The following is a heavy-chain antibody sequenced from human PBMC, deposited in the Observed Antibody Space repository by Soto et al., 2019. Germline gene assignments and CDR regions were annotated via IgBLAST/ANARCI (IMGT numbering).Heavy chain of an antibody. CDR1: GFTFSSYG. D-gene: IGHD6-19*01. CDR3: ARPRGWYEELGFGY. CDR2: IWYDGSNK. Sequence: QVQLVESGGGVVQPGRSLRLSCAASGFTFSSYGMHWVRQAPGKGLEWVAVIWYDGSNKYYADSVKGRFTISRDNSKNTLYLQMNSLRAEDTAVYYCARPRGWYEELGFGYWGQGTLVTVSS. J-gene: IGHJ4*02. V-gene: IGHV3-33*01.